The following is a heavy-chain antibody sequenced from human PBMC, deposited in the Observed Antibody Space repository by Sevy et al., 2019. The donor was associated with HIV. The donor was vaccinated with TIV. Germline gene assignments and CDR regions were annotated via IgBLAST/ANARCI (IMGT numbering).Heavy chain of an antibody. CDR2: FHPEDGET. CDR1: GYTLSDIS. D-gene: IGHD2-21*01. CDR3: TGYILVVIGEHSAFDG. Sequence: ASVKVSCKVSGYTLSDISLYWVRQAPGKGLEWMARFHPEDGETILAQKFQGRVTMSEDTSGHVAYMELTSLTSEDTAVYSYTGYILVVIGEHSAFDGWGQGTLVTVSS. V-gene: IGHV1-24*01. J-gene: IGHJ3*01.